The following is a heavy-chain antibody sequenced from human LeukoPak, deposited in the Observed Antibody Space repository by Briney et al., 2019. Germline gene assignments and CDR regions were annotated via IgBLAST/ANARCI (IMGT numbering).Heavy chain of an antibody. CDR3: ARSSSGYSFDY. CDR2: IYYSGST. J-gene: IGHJ4*02. D-gene: IGHD5-12*01. V-gene: IGHV4-39*07. Sequence: NPSETLSLTCTVSGGSISSSSYYWGWIRQPPGKGLEWIGSIYYSGSTYYNPSLKSRVTISVDTSKNQFSLKLSSVTAADTAVYYCARSSSGYSFDYWGQGTLVTVSS. CDR1: GGSISSSSYY.